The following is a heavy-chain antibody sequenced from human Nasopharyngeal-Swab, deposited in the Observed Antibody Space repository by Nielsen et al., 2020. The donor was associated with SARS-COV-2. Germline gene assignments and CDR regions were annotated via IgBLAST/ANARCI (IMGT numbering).Heavy chain of an antibody. CDR2: IYYSGST. V-gene: IGHV4-30-4*01. D-gene: IGHD6-13*01. CDR3: ARVFEAAAGLDY. Sequence: SETLSLTCTVSGGSISSGDYYWSWIRQPPGKGPEWIGYIYYSGSTYYNPSLKSRVTISVDTSKNQFSLKLSSVTAADTAVYYCARVFEAAAGLDYWGQGTLVTVSS. J-gene: IGHJ4*02. CDR1: GGSISSGDYY.